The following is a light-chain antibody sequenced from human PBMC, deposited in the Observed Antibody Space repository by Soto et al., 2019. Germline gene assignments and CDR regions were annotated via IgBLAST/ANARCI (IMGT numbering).Light chain of an antibody. CDR1: QGLVFSDGNTY. Sequence: DIVMTQSPLSLPVTLGQSASISCRSSQGLVFSDGNTYLSWFHQRPGRSPRRLIYKVSKRDSGVSDRFSGSGSGTDFTLKISGVEAEDVGIYYCMQGTHWPPVTFGQGTRLEIK. CDR3: MQGTHWPPVT. J-gene: IGKJ5*01. V-gene: IGKV2-30*01. CDR2: KVS.